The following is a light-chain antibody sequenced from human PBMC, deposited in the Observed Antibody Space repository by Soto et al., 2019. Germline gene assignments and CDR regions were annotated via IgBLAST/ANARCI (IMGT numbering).Light chain of an antibody. Sequence: QSALTQPRSVSGSPGQSVTISCTGTSRDIGGYNHVSWYQQHPGKAPKLIIYDVAKRPSGVPDRFSGSKSGNTASLTISGLQTEDEADYSCCSYSGSRLIFGGGTKVTVL. V-gene: IGLV2-11*01. CDR2: DVA. J-gene: IGLJ2*01. CDR1: SRDIGGYNH. CDR3: CSYSGSRLI.